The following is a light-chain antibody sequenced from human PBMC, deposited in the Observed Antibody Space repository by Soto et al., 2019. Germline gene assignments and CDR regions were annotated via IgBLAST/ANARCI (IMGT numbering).Light chain of an antibody. CDR1: GSDVGAYKY. J-gene: IGLJ1*01. CDR2: EVS. Sequence: QSVLTQPASVSGSPGQSSTISFTGTGSDVGAYKYVSWYQQHPGKAPKLIIYEVSNRPSGVSNRFSGSKSGNTASLTISGLQAEDETDYYCNSFTSSSTYVFGTGTKVTVL. V-gene: IGLV2-14*01. CDR3: NSFTSSSTYV.